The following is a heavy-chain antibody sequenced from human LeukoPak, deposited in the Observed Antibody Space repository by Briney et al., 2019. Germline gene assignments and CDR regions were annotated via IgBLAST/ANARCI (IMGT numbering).Heavy chain of an antibody. D-gene: IGHD6-13*01. CDR2: IYYRGST. CDR3: ARGGDSSSWYFWFDP. V-gene: IGHV4-39*07. CDR1: GGSISSGSLY. J-gene: IGHJ5*02. Sequence: SETLSLTCTVSGGSISSGSLYWGWIRQPPGKGLEWIGSIYYRGSTFYNPSLTSRVTMSVDTPKNQLSLKLSSVTAADTAVYYCARGGDSSSWYFWFDPWGQGTLVTVSS.